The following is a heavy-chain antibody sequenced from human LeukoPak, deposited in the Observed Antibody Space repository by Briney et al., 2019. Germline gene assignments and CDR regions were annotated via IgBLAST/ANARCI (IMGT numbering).Heavy chain of an antibody. J-gene: IGHJ2*01. V-gene: IGHV1-8*01. CDR3: ARGLTLGYCSSTSCPRGWYFDL. CDR1: GYTFTSYD. CDR2: MNPNSGNT. Sequence: ASVKVSCKASGYTFTSYDINWVRQATGQGLEWMGWMNPNSGNTGYAQKFQGRVTMTRDTSISTAYMELSRLRSDDTAVYYCARGLTLGYCSSTSCPRGWYFDLWGRGTLVTVSS. D-gene: IGHD2-2*01.